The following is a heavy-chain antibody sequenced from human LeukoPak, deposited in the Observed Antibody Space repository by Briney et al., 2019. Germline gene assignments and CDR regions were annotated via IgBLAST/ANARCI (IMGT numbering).Heavy chain of an antibody. J-gene: IGHJ4*02. CDR1: GGSISSSSYY. D-gene: IGHD1-26*01. Sequence: SETLSLTCTVSGGSISSSSYYWGWIRQPPGKGLEWIGSIYYSGSTYYNPSLKSRVTISVDTSKNQFSLKLSSVTAADTAVYYCARLKVGATRRDFDYWGQGTLVTVSS. CDR3: ARLKVGATRRDFDY. CDR2: IYYSGST. V-gene: IGHV4-39*01.